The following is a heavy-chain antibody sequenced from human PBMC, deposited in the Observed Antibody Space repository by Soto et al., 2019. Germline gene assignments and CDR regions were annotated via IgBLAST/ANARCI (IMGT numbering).Heavy chain of an antibody. CDR2: IYSGGST. CDR1: GFSVTANY. CDR3: ASTPYSSSVLSFDY. Sequence: GGSLRLSCEVSGFSVTANYMSWVRQAPGKGLEWVSVIYSGGSTYYADSVKGRFTISRDNSKNTLYLQMNSLRAEDTAVYYCASTPYSSSVLSFDYWGQGTLVTVSS. D-gene: IGHD6-13*01. V-gene: IGHV3-66*01. J-gene: IGHJ4*02.